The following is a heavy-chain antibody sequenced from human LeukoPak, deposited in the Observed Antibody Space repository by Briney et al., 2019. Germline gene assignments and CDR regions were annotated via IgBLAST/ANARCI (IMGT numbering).Heavy chain of an antibody. D-gene: IGHD4-17*01. J-gene: IGHJ4*02. Sequence: PSETLSLTCSVSGDSISYFYWSWIRQAAGKGLEWIGRIYISGSTNYKSSLKSRVTISVDTSKNQFSLKLSSVTAADTAVYYCAREREGPYGYLDYWGQGTLVTVSS. V-gene: IGHV4-4*07. CDR2: IYISGST. CDR1: GDSISYFY. CDR3: AREREGPYGYLDY.